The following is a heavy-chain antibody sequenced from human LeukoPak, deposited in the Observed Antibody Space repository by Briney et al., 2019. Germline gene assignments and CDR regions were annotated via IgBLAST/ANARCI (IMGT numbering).Heavy chain of an antibody. CDR1: GFTFSSYW. CDR2: INSDGSST. CDR3: ASLGYDFWSGYNYGMDV. J-gene: IGHJ6*02. Sequence: QRGGSLRLSCAASGFTFSSYWMHWVRQAPGKGLVWVSRINSDGSSTSYADSVKGRFTISRDNAKNTLYLQMNSLRAEDTAVYYCASLGYDFWSGYNYGMDVWGQGTTVTVSS. D-gene: IGHD3-3*01. V-gene: IGHV3-74*01.